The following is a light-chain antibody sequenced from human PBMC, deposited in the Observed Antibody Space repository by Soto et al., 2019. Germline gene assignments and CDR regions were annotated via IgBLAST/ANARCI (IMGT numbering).Light chain of an antibody. CDR3: QQSYSTLT. CDR1: QSISSY. V-gene: IGKV1-39*01. CDR2: AAS. J-gene: IGKJ3*01. Sequence: DIKMTQSPSSLSASVGDRVTITCRASQSISSYLNWYQQKPGKAPKLLMYAASSLQSGLPSRFSGSGSGTDFTLTISSLQPEDFATYYCQQSYSTLTFGPGTKVDIK.